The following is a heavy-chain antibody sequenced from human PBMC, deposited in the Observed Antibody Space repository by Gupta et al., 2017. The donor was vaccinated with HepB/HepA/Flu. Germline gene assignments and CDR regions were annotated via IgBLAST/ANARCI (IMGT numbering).Heavy chain of an antibody. J-gene: IGHJ4*02. D-gene: IGHD2-2*01. CDR3: ARVFSPSYYCSSTSCYFDY. Sequence: QVQLQESGPGLVKPSETLSLTCTVSGGSISSYYWSWIRQPPGKGLEWIGYIYYSGSTNYNPSLKSRVTISVDTSKNQFSLKLSSVTAADTAVYYCARVFSPSYYCSSTSCYFDYWGQGTLVTVSS. V-gene: IGHV4-59*01. CDR1: GGSISSYY. CDR2: IYYSGST.